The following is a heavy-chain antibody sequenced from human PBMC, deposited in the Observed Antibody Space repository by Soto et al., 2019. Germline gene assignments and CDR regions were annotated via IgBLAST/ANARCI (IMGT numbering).Heavy chain of an antibody. Sequence: SETLSLTCTVSSGSISSYYWSWIRQPPGKGLEWIGYVYYSGSTNYNPSLKSRVTISVDTSKNQFSLKLSSVTAADTAVYYCARGGIYQTGFFDYWGQGTLVTVSS. D-gene: IGHD3-16*01. CDR1: SGSISSYY. CDR3: ARGGIYQTGFFDY. J-gene: IGHJ4*02. CDR2: VYYSGST. V-gene: IGHV4-59*01.